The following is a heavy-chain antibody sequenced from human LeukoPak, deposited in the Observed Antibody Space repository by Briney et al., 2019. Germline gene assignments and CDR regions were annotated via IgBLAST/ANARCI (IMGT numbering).Heavy chain of an antibody. V-gene: IGHV3-43D*03. D-gene: IGHD6-13*01. CDR2: ISWDGGST. CDR3: AKDYGGGSSWSYDYYYMDV. Sequence: GGSLRLSCAASGFTFDDYAMHWVRQAPGKGLEWVSLISWDGGSTYYADSVKGRFTISRDNSKNSLYLQMNSLRAEDTALYYCAKDYGGGSSWSYDYYYMDVWGKGTTVTVSS. J-gene: IGHJ6*03. CDR1: GFTFDDYA.